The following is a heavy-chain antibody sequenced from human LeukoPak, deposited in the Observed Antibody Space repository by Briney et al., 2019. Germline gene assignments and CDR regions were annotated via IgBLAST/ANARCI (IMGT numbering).Heavy chain of an antibody. V-gene: IGHV3-7*01. CDR2: IKQDGSEK. Sequence: PGGSLRLSCTASGFTFSSYWMSWVRQAPGKGLEWVASIKQDGSEKHYVDSVKGRFTISRDNAKNSLYLQMSSLRAEDTAVFYCARVGPYGDYSYYFDYWGQGTLVTVSS. CDR1: GFTFSSYW. CDR3: ARVGPYGDYSYYFDY. D-gene: IGHD4-17*01. J-gene: IGHJ4*02.